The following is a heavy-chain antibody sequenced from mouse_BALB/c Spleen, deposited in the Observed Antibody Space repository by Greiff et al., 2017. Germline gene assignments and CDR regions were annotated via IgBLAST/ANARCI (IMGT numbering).Heavy chain of an antibody. V-gene: IGHV1-5*01. CDR3: TRGATATTAMDY. CDR2: IYPGNSDT. Sequence: VHVKQSGTVLARPGASVKMSCKASGYTFTSYWMHWVKQRPGQGLEWIGAIYPGNSDTSYNQKFKGKAKLTAVTSTSTAYMELSSLTNEDSAVYYCTRGATATTAMDYWGQGTSVTVSS. D-gene: IGHD1-2*01. J-gene: IGHJ4*01. CDR1: GYTFTSYW.